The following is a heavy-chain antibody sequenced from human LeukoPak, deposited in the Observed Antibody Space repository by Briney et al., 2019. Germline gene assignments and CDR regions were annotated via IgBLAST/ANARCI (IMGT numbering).Heavy chain of an antibody. V-gene: IGHV4-30-4*08. CDR2: IYYSGST. J-gene: IGHJ3*02. Sequence: SQTLSLTCTVSGGSISSGDYYWSWIRQPPGKGLEWIGYIYYSGSTHYNPSLKSRVTISVDTSKNQFSLKLSSVTAADTAVYYCASRRFGYYDSSGYYHGGKFAFDIWGQGTMVTVSS. D-gene: IGHD3-22*01. CDR1: GGSISSGDYY. CDR3: ASRRFGYYDSSGYYHGGKFAFDI.